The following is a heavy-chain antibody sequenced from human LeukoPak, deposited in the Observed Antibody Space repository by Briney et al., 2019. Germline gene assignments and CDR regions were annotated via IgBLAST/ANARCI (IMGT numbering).Heavy chain of an antibody. CDR2: IYPEDSNT. V-gene: IGHV5-51*01. CDR3: ARLEEDLTLGVAGYWFVP. CDR1: GYSFSTYW. J-gene: IGHJ5*02. Sequence: GESLEISCKGSGYSFSTYWSGWVRQMPGKGLGWVGIIYPEDSNTRYSPSFQGQVTLSADKSINTAYLQWSSLRASDTAMYYCARLEEDLTLGVAGYWFVPWGQGTLVTVS. D-gene: IGHD3-16*01.